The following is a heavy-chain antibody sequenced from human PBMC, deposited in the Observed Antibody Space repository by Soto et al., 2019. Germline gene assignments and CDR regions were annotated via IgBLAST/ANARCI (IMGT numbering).Heavy chain of an antibody. CDR1: GLTFTDYA. V-gene: IGHV3-30*04. J-gene: IGHJ4*02. CDR2: ISYDGQHI. CDR3: MNAYGSGNNYHDY. D-gene: IGHD3-10*01. Sequence: QVRLVESGGGVVQPGRSLRLSCAASGLTFTDYAMHWVRQAPGKGLEWVAVISYDGQHIDYADSVKGRFTISRDRARNTLYLQMNSLRVDDTAVYYTMNAYGSGNNYHDYWGQGTLVTVSS.